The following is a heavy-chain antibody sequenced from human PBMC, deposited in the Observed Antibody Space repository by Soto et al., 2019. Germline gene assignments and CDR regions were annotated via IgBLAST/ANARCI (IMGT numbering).Heavy chain of an antibody. V-gene: IGHV3-23*01. D-gene: IGHD2-2*01. CDR3: SKDLRHCSSTSCYGPDAFDI. J-gene: IGHJ3*02. Sequence: GGSLRLSCAASGFTFSSYAMSWVRQAPGKGLEWVSAISGSGGSTYYAESVKGRFTISRDNSKNKLNLQMNSLRAEDTAVYYCSKDLRHCSSTSCYGPDAFDIWGQGTMVTVSS. CDR1: GFTFSSYA. CDR2: ISGSGGST.